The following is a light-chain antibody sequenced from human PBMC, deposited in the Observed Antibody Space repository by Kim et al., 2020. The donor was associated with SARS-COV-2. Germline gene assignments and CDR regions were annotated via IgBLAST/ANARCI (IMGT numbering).Light chain of an antibody. J-gene: IGLJ3*02. Sequence: QSALTQPPSASGSPGQSVTISCTGTSSDVGGYNYVSWYQQHPGKAPKIMIYEVTKRPSGAPDRFSGSKSGNTASLTVSGLQTEDEADYFCSSYAGSNNLVFGGGTQLTVL. CDR1: SSDVGGYNY. V-gene: IGLV2-8*01. CDR3: SSYAGSNNLV. CDR2: EVT.